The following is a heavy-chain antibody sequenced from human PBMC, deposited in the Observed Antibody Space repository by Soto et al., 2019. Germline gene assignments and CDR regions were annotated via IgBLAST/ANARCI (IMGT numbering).Heavy chain of an antibody. CDR2: ISGGGDTT. CDR1: GFTFNIYG. J-gene: IGHJ4*02. V-gene: IGHV3-23*01. Sequence: EVQLLESGGGLVQPGGSLRLSCAASGFTFNIYGMTWVRQAPGKGLEWVSAISGGGDTTSYADSVKGRFTVSRDGSKNTLYLQMSSLRAEDTALYYCAKGPGGSGSLTPRVDFWGQGTLVTVSS. CDR3: AKGPGGSGSLTPRVDF. D-gene: IGHD3-10*01.